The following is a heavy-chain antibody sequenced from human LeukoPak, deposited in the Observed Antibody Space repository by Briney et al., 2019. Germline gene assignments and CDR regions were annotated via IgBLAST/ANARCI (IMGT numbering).Heavy chain of an antibody. CDR1: GGSFSGYY. CDR3: ARVQQQLVFDY. CDR2: IYHSGST. Sequence: SETLSLTCAVYGGSFSGYYWSWIRQPPGKGLEWIGYIYHSGSTYYNPSLKSRVTISVDRSKNQFSLKLSSVTAADTAVYYCARVQQQLVFDYWGQGTLVTVSS. V-gene: IGHV4-34*01. J-gene: IGHJ4*02. D-gene: IGHD6-13*01.